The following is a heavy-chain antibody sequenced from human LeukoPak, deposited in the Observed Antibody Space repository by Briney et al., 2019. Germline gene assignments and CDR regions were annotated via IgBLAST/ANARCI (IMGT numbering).Heavy chain of an antibody. Sequence: GGSLRLSCAASGFTFSSYAMSWVRQAPGKGLEWVSAISGSGGSTYYADSVKGRFTISRDKSKNTLYLQMNSLRAEDTAVYYCAKPITIFGVVIDYDYWGQGTLVTVSS. CDR3: AKPITIFGVVIDYDY. D-gene: IGHD3-3*01. CDR2: ISGSGGST. J-gene: IGHJ4*02. CDR1: GFTFSSYA. V-gene: IGHV3-23*01.